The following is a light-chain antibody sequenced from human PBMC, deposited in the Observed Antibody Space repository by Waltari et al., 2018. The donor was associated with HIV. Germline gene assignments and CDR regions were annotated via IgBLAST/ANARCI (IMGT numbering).Light chain of an antibody. CDR3: QQFNSYPLT. CDR2: DAS. J-gene: IGKJ4*01. Sequence: AIQLTQSPSSLYASVGDRVTITCRVSQDISGALAWYQQKPGKPPKLLIHDASILETGVPSKFSGSGAGADFTLTISSLQPEDFATYYCQQFNSYPLTFGAGTTVEIK. V-gene: IGKV1-13*02. CDR1: QDISGA.